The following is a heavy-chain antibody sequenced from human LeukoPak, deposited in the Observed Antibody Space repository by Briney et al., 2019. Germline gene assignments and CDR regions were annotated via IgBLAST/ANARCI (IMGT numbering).Heavy chain of an antibody. CDR1: GFTFSSYG. CDR2: ISYDGSNK. Sequence: PGRSLRLSCAASGFTFSSYGMHWVRQAPGKGLEWVAVISYDGSNKYYADSVKGRFTISRDNSKNTLYLQMNSLRAEDTAVYYCAKDRPELGIGYWGQGTLVTVSS. CDR3: AKDRPELGIGY. J-gene: IGHJ4*02. V-gene: IGHV3-30*18. D-gene: IGHD7-27*01.